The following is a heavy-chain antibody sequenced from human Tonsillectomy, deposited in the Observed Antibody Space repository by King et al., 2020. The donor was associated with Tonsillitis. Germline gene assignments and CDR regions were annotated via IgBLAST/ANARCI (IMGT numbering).Heavy chain of an antibody. CDR1: GGSISSYY. V-gene: IGHV4-59*01. CDR3: ARVGGSGWYGVDY. CDR2: IYYSGST. D-gene: IGHD6-19*01. Sequence: QLQESGPGLVKPSETLSLTCTVSGGSISSYYWSWIRQPPGKGLEWIGYIYYSGSTNYNPSLKSRVTISVDTSKNQFSLKLSSVNAADTAVYYCARVGGSGWYGVDYWGQGTLVTVSS. J-gene: IGHJ4*02.